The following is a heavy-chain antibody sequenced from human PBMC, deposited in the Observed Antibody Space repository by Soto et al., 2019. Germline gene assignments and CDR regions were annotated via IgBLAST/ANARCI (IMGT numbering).Heavy chain of an antibody. CDR2: INPSGGST. D-gene: IGHD2-8*01. Sequence: QVQLVQSGAEVKKPGASVKVSCKASGYTFTSYYMHWVRQAPGQGLEWMGIINPSGGSTSYAQKFQGRVTMTRDTSTSTVYMELSSLISEDTAVYYCARDRIRIRENQWCMLQCGWFDPWGQGTLVTVSS. J-gene: IGHJ5*02. V-gene: IGHV1-46*01. CDR3: ARDRIRIRENQWCMLQCGWFDP. CDR1: GYTFTSYY.